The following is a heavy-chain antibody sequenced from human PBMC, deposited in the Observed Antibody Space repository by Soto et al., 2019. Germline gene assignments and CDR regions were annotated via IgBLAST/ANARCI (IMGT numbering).Heavy chain of an antibody. CDR1: GFNFTNYG. J-gene: IGHJ5*02. Sequence: QVHLVESGGGVVQPGKSLRLSCGASGFNFTNYGMQWVRQAPGKGLVWVAIIANNGNKKFYSDSVKGRFTVSRDNSVNTLFLQINSLRPEDTAVYYSATTTVVAAAGFVPWGNGTRVIVSS. V-gene: IGHV3-30*03. CDR2: IANNGNKK. D-gene: IGHD2-15*01. CDR3: ATTTVVAAAGFVP.